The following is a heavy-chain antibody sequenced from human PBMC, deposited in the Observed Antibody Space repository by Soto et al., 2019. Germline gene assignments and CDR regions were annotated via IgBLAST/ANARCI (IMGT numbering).Heavy chain of an antibody. CDR2: VCSSGST. CDR1: GGSISSISYY. J-gene: IGHJ4*02. Sequence: SETLSLTCTVSGGSISSISYYWVWIRQSPGKGLESIAYVCSSGSTYYNPSLESRVAISLDTSKNQFSLRLTSVTAADTAVYFCARVRTEYAGLDYWGQGTLVTVSS. V-gene: IGHV4-39*07. D-gene: IGHD2-2*01. CDR3: ARVRTEYAGLDY.